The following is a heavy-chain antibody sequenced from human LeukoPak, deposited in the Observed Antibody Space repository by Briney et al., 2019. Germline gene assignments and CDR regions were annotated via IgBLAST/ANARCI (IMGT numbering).Heavy chain of an antibody. CDR3: ARWKVYYNSSGYYRGDY. J-gene: IGHJ4*02. V-gene: IGHV1-18*01. CDR1: GYTFTSYG. CDR2: ISAYNGNT. D-gene: IGHD3-22*01. Sequence: ASVKVSCKASGYTFTSYGISWVRQAPGQGLEWMGWISAYNGNTNYAQKLQGRVTMTTDTSTSTAYMELRSLRSDDTAVYYCARWKVYYNSSGYYRGDYWGKGTLVTVSS.